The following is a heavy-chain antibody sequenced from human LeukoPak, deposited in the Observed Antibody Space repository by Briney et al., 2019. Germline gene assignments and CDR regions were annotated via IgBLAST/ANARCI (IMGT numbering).Heavy chain of an antibody. CDR1: EFTFSNYP. CDR2: ISYDKSYK. J-gene: IGHJ4*02. D-gene: IGHD3-3*01. CDR3: ARAGGKYYDFWSGYYTDSKGYFDY. Sequence: GGSLRLSCAASEFTFSNYPIHWVRQAPGKGLEWVALISYDKSYKYYADSVKGRFTISRDNAKNSLYLQMNSLRAEDTAVYYCARAGGKYYDFWSGYYTDSKGYFDYWGQGTLVTVSS. V-gene: IGHV3-30*04.